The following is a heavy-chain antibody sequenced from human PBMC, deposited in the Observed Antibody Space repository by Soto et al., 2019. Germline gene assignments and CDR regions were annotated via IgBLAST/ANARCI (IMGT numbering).Heavy chain of an antibody. CDR1: GGTFSSYA. D-gene: IGHD3-22*01. V-gene: IGHV1-69*13. Sequence: SVKVSFKASGGTFSSYAISWLRQAPGQGLEWMGGIIPIFGTANYAQKFQGRVTITADESTSTAYMELSSLRSEDTAVYYCARSDSSGYYPHAYWGQGTLVTVSS. J-gene: IGHJ4*02. CDR3: ARSDSSGYYPHAY. CDR2: IIPIFGTA.